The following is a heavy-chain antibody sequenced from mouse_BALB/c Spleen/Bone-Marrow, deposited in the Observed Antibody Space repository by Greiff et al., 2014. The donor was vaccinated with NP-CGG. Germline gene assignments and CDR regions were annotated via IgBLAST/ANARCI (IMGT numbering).Heavy chain of an antibody. CDR3: ARQGTLDY. Sequence: EVKLMESGGGLVQPGGSLKLSCATSGFTFRDYYMYWVRQTPEKRLEWVAYISNGGGSTYYPDTVKGRFTISRDNAKNTLYLQMSRLKSEDTAMYYCARQGTLDYWGQGTSVTVS. V-gene: IGHV5-12*02. J-gene: IGHJ4*01. CDR1: GFTFRDYY. CDR2: ISNGGGST.